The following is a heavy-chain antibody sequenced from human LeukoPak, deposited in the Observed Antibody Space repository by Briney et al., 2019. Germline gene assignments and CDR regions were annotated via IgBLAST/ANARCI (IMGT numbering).Heavy chain of an antibody. J-gene: IGHJ6*02. CDR1: GGPFNSYA. D-gene: IGHD3-10*01. CDR3: ASYLHPQGLVGYAMDV. Sequence: SVKVSCKAPGGPFNSYAINWVRQAPGQGLEWMGRIIVILGVTNYAQRFQGRVTISADKSTTTAYMELSSLTSEDTAVYYCASYLHPQGLVGYAMDVWGQGTTVIVSS. V-gene: IGHV1-69*04. CDR2: IIVILGVT.